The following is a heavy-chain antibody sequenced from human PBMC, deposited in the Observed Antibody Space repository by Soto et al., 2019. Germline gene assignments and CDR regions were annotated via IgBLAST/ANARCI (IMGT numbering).Heavy chain of an antibody. CDR1: GGTFSSYT. V-gene: IGHV1-69*02. CDR2: IIPILGIA. CDR3: ASYYDFSGIGYMDV. D-gene: IGHD3-3*01. J-gene: IGHJ6*03. Sequence: QVQLVQSGAEVKKPGSSVKVSCKASGGTFSSYTISWVRQAPGQGLEWMGRIIPILGIANYAQKFQGRVTITADKSTSTAYMELSSLRSADTAVYYCASYYDFSGIGYMDVWGKGTTVTVAS.